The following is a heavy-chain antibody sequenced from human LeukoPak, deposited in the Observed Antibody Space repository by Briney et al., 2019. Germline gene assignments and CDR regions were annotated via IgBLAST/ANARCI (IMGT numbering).Heavy chain of an antibody. CDR3: ARGSLGYCSGGSCYGMSYYYGMDV. CDR1: GGSFSGYY. V-gene: IGHV4-34*01. J-gene: IGHJ6*04. D-gene: IGHD2-15*01. Sequence: PSETLSLTCAVYGGSFSGYYWSWIRQPPGKGLEWIGEINHSGSTNYNPSLKSRVTIPVDTSKNQFSLKLSSVTAADTAVYYCARGSLGYCSGGSCYGMSYYYGMDVWGKGTTVTVSS. CDR2: INHSGST.